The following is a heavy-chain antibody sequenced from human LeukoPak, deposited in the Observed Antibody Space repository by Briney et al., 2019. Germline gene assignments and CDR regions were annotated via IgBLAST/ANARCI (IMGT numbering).Heavy chain of an antibody. CDR1: GYSFTSYW. Sequence: GESLKISCKGSGYSFTSYWIGWVRQMPGKGLEWMGIIYPGDSDTRYSPSFQGQVTSADKSISTAYLQWSSLKASDTAMYYCARGDYDSDLDAFDIWGQGTMVTVSS. CDR3: ARGDYDSDLDAFDI. V-gene: IGHV5-51*01. J-gene: IGHJ3*02. CDR2: IYPGDSDT. D-gene: IGHD3-22*01.